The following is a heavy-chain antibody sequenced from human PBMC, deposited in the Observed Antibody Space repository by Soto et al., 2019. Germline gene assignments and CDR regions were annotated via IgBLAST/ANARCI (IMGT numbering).Heavy chain of an antibody. CDR1: GGSISGSDYY. CDR2: IYSTGST. D-gene: IGHD3-10*01. CDR3: ARDPRGYFDD. V-gene: IGHV4-30-4*01. Sequence: QVQLQESGPGLVKPSQTLSLTCTVSGGSISGSDYYWSWICQPPGKGLEWIGYIYSTGSTNYNPSLKSRVIISIDASKNQFFLNLSSVTAADTAVYYCARDPRGYFDDWGQGALVTVSS. J-gene: IGHJ4*02.